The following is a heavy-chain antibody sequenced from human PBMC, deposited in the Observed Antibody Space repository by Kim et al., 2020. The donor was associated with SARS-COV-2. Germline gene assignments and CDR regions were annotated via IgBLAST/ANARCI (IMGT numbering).Heavy chain of an antibody. J-gene: IGHJ6*02. CDR3: ARANLPATQWELLGYYYYGMDV. D-gene: IGHD1-26*01. CDR2: ISSSGSTI. CDR1: GFTFSSYE. Sequence: GGSLRLSCAASGFTFSSYEMNWVRQAPGKGLEWVSYISSSGSTIYYADSVKGRFTISRDNAKNSLYLQMNSLRAEDTAVYYCARANLPATQWELLGYYYYGMDVWGQGTTVTVSS. V-gene: IGHV3-48*03.